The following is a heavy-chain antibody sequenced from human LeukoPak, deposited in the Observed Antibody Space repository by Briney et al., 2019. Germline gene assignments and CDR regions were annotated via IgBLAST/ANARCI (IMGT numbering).Heavy chain of an antibody. CDR1: GGSISSGDYY. V-gene: IGHV4-30-4*08. Sequence: SQTLSLTCTVSGGSISSGDYYWSWIRQPPGKGLEWIGYIYYSGSTYYNPSLKRRVTISVDTSKNQFSLKLSSVTAADTAVYYCARALSYGDYVLYYFDYWGQGTLVTVSS. J-gene: IGHJ4*02. CDR3: ARALSYGDYVLYYFDY. CDR2: IYYSGST. D-gene: IGHD4-17*01.